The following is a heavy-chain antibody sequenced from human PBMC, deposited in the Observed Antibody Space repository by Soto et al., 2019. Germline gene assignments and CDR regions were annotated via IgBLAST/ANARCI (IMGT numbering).Heavy chain of an antibody. CDR2: INTGTDNT. CDR3: ARDRGYSYGLHAFDI. D-gene: IGHD5-18*01. V-gene: IGHV1-3*04. Sequence: QVQLVQSGAEIKKPGASVKVSCKASGYTFTDYAIHWVRQAPGQRLEWMGWINTGTDNTKYSQKFQGRVTITRDTSASKAYMELSSLRSEDTAVYYCARDRGYSYGLHAFDIWGQGTMVTVSS. J-gene: IGHJ3*02. CDR1: GYTFTDYA.